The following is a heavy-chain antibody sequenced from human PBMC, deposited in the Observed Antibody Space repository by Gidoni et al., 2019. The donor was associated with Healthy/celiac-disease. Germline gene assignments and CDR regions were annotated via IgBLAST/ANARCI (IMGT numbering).Heavy chain of an antibody. CDR1: GFTFSSYA. CDR3: AKDRSSYGPYYYGMDV. J-gene: IGHJ6*02. Sequence: EVQLLESGGGLVQPGGSLRLSCAASGFTFSSYAMSWVRQAPGKGLEWVSAISGSGGSTYYADCVKGRFTISRDNSKNTLYLQMNSLRAEDTAVYYCAKDRSSYGPYYYGMDVWGQGTTVTVSS. V-gene: IGHV3-23*01. D-gene: IGHD5-18*01. CDR2: ISGSGGST.